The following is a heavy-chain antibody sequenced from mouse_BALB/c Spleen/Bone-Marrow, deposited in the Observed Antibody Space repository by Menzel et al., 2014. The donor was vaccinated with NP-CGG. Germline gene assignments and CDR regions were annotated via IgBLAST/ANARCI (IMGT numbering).Heavy chain of an antibody. CDR3: ARIYYYGRDY. J-gene: IGHJ2*01. V-gene: IGHV1-7*01. CDR2: INPSTGYT. Sequence: VQLQHSGAELAKPGASVKMSCKASGYTFTNYWMHWVKQRPGQGLEWIGYINPSTGYTEYNQRFKDKATLTADKSSGTAYMQLSSLTSEDSAVYYCARIYYYGRDYWGQGTTLTVSS. CDR1: GYTFTNYW. D-gene: IGHD1-1*01.